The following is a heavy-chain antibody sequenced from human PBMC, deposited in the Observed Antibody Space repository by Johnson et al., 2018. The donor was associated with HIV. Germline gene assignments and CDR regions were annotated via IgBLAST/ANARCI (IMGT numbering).Heavy chain of an antibody. J-gene: IGHJ3*02. Sequence: VQLVESGGGLVQPGGSLRLSCVASGISFSSYWMHWVRQAPGKGLVWVSRIKSDGTSTNYADSVKGRFTISRDNAKDTLYLQLNSLTAEDTAVYYCARAGIAFDIWGQGTMVTVSS. CDR3: ARAGIAFDI. CDR2: IKSDGTST. CDR1: GISFSSYW. V-gene: IGHV3-74*01.